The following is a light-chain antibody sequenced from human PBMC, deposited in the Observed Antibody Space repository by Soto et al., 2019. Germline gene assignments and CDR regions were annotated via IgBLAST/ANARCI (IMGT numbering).Light chain of an antibody. J-gene: IGKJ1*01. CDR1: QSISSY. Sequence: IQMTQSPSAVSASVGDRVTITCRASQSISSYLNWYQQKPGKAPKLLIYAASTLQSGVPSRFSGSGSGTGFTLTISSLQPEDCATYYCLQDYNYPWTFGQGTKVDIK. V-gene: IGKV1-6*01. CDR2: AAS. CDR3: LQDYNYPWT.